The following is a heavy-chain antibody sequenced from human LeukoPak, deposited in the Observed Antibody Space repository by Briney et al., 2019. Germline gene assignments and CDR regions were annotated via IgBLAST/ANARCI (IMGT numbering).Heavy chain of an antibody. CDR2: ISSSSSYI. CDR1: GFTFSNYN. Sequence: GGSLRLSCAASGFTFSNYNMNWARQAPGKGLEWVSSISSSSSYIYYADSVKGRFTISRDNAKNSLYLQMNSLRAEDTAVYYCARDGRSLHNWSQKRQTYYMDVWGKGTTVTVSS. V-gene: IGHV3-21*01. D-gene: IGHD1-20*01. CDR3: ARDGRSLHNWSQKRQTYYMDV. J-gene: IGHJ6*03.